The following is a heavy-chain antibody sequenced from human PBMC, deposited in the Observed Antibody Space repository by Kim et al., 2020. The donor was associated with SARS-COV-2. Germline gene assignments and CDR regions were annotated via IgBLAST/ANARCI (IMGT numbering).Heavy chain of an antibody. Sequence: GGSLRLSCAASGFTFSSYDMHWVRQATGKGLEWVSAIGTAGDTYYPGSVKGRFTISRENAKNSLYLQMNSLRAGDTAVYYCARGRWYYDFWSGYKGGEYCFDPWGEGTLVTVSP. J-gene: IGHJ5*02. CDR3: ARGRWYYDFWSGYKGGEYCFDP. CDR2: IGTAGDT. V-gene: IGHV3-13*01. D-gene: IGHD3-3*01. CDR1: GFTFSSYD.